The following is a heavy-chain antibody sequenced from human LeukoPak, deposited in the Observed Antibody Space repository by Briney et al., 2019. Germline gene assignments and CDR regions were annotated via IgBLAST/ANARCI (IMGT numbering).Heavy chain of an antibody. Sequence: PSETLSLTCTVSGGSISSYYWSWIRQPPGKGLEWIGYIYHSGSSNYNPSLKSRVTISVDTSKNQFSLNLRSVTAADTAVYYCARMVIKAYCSGHNCYEHAFDIWGQGTMVTVSS. CDR2: IYHSGSS. CDR3: ARMVIKAYCSGHNCYEHAFDI. D-gene: IGHD2-15*01. V-gene: IGHV4-59*08. CDR1: GGSISSYY. J-gene: IGHJ3*02.